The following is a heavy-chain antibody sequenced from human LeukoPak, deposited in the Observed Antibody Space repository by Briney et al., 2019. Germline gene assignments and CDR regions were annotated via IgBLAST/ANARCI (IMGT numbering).Heavy chain of an antibody. Sequence: GASVKVSCKASGYTFTSYGISWVRQAPGQGLEWMGWISAYNGITNYAQKLQGRVTMTTDTSTSTAYMELRSLRSDDTAVYYCARDWAYCGGDCYSDYWGQGTLVTVSS. CDR3: ARDWAYCGGDCYSDY. CDR2: ISAYNGIT. J-gene: IGHJ4*02. V-gene: IGHV1-18*01. CDR1: GYTFTSYG. D-gene: IGHD2-21*01.